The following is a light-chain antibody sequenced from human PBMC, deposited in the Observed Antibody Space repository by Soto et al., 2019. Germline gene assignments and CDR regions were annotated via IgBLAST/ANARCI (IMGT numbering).Light chain of an antibody. CDR3: SSFTISSAWV. V-gene: IGLV2-14*01. J-gene: IGLJ3*02. CDR1: SSDVGGLNS. Sequence: QSALTPPASVSGSPGQSSTISCTGSSSDVGGLNSVSWYQHHPGNAPKLIIYEVSHRPSGVSDRFSGSKSDNTASLTISGLQTEDEADYYCSSFTISSAWVFGGGTKLTVL. CDR2: EVS.